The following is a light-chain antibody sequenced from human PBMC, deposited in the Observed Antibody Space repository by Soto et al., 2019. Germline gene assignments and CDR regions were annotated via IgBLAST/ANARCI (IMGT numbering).Light chain of an antibody. CDR2: GAS. V-gene: IGKV3-20*01. J-gene: IGKJ1*01. CDR1: QSVSSR. CDR3: QQYGSSPPT. Sequence: ETVLTQSPGTLSLSPGERATLSCRASQSVSSRLAWYQQKPGQAPRLLISGASSRATGIPDRFSGSGSGTDFTLTINRLEPEDFALYYCQQYGSSPPTFGQGTKVDIK.